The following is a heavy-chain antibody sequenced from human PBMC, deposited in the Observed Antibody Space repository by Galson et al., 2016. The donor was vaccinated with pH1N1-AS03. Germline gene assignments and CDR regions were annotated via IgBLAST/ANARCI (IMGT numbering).Heavy chain of an antibody. CDR1: GFTFTGYW. CDR2: IKGDGSEK. V-gene: IGHV3-7*01. D-gene: IGHD7-27*01. CDR3: ARTNWFDY. J-gene: IGHJ4*02. Sequence: SLRLSCAASGFTFTGYWMRWVRQAPGKGLEWVANIKGDGSEKVYVDSVKGRFTISRDNAKNSLCLQMDSLRAEDTAVYYCARTNWFDYWGQGTLVTVSS.